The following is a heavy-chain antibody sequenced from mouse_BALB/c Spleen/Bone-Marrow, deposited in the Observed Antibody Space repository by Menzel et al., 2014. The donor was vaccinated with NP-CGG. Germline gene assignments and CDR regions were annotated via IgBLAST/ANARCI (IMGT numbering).Heavy chain of an antibody. V-gene: IGHV1S81*02. CDR2: INPSNGGT. Sequence: GAELVKPGASVKLSCKASGYTFTSYYMYWVKQRPGQGLEWIGGINPSNGGTNFNEKFKSKATLTVDKSSSTAYVQLSSLTSEDSAVYYCTRGDDYDEEFAYWGQGTLVTVSA. CDR3: TRGDDYDEEFAY. D-gene: IGHD2-4*01. CDR1: GYTFTSYY. J-gene: IGHJ3*01.